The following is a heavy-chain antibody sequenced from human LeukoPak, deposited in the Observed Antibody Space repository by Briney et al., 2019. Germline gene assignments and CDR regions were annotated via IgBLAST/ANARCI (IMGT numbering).Heavy chain of an antibody. J-gene: IGHJ3*02. D-gene: IGHD4-17*01. Sequence: SETLSLTCTVSGGSISSSDYYWGWIRQSPGKGLEWIGSIYYSGSTYYNPSLKSRVTISIDTSKNKFSLKLSSVTAADPPVYYSARHGDYWKTFDMWGQGTMVTVSS. V-gene: IGHV4-39*01. CDR3: ARHGDYWKTFDM. CDR1: GGSISSSDYY. CDR2: IYYSGST.